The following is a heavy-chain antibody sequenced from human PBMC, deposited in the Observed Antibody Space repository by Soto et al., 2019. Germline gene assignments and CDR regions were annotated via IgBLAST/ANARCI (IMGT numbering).Heavy chain of an antibody. V-gene: IGHV4-39*01. D-gene: IGHD2-2*01. CDR2: IYSVGST. J-gene: IGHJ4*02. CDR3: GSGPSTTWIDN. Sequence: QLQVQESGPGQVKPSQTLSLTCTVSGGSITSHHYYWGWIRQPPGKGVEWIGIIYSVGSTYYNPSLRSRLTIFVDTAKNLISLKLSSVTAADSAIYYCGSGPSTTWIDNWGLGTQVSVSS. CDR1: GGSITSHHYY.